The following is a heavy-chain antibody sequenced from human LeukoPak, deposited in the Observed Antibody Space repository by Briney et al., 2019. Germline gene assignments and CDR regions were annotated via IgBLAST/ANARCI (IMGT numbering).Heavy chain of an antibody. D-gene: IGHD3-22*01. Sequence: SETLSLICTVSGGSISSGSYYWSWIRQPAGKGLEWIGRIYTSGSTNYNPSLKSRVTISVDTSKNQFPLKLSSVTAADTAVYYCARDYYDSSGYYWGYFDYWGQGTLVTVSS. J-gene: IGHJ4*02. CDR1: GGSISSGSYY. V-gene: IGHV4-61*02. CDR3: ARDYYDSSGYYWGYFDY. CDR2: IYTSGST.